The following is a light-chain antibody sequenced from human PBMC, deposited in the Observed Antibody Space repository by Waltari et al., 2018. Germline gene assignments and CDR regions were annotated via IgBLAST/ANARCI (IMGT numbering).Light chain of an antibody. CDR3: SSYTSSSTLVV. Sequence: QSALTQPASVSGSPGQSLTISCTGTSRDVGGYNYVSWYQQPQGKPPNLMIFEVSNRPSGVSNRFSGSKAGNTASLTISGLQAEDEADYYCSSYTSSSTLVVFGGGTKLTVL. CDR1: SRDVGGYNY. V-gene: IGLV2-14*01. CDR2: EVS. J-gene: IGLJ2*01.